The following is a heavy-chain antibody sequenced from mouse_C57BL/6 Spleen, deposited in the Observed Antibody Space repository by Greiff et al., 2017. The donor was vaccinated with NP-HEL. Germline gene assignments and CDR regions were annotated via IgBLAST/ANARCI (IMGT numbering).Heavy chain of an antibody. J-gene: IGHJ4*01. CDR3: ARSDYYGSSRGYYAMDY. Sequence: QVQLQQSGAELVRPGTSVKVSCKASGYAFTNYLIEWVKQRPGQGLEWIGVINPGSGGTNYNEKFKGKATLTADKSSSTAYMQLSSLTSEDSAVYFCARSDYYGSSRGYYAMDYWGQGTSVTVSS. CDR2: INPGSGGT. CDR1: GYAFTNYL. D-gene: IGHD1-1*01. V-gene: IGHV1-54*01.